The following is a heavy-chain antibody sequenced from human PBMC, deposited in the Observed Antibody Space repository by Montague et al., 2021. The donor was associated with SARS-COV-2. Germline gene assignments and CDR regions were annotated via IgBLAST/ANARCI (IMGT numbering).Heavy chain of an antibody. D-gene: IGHD3-9*01. CDR1: GASFSGYY. V-gene: IGHV4-34*01. J-gene: IGHJ6*02. Sequence: SETLSLTCAVYGASFSGYYWSWIRQPPGRGLQWIGEINHSGSTNYNPSLKGRVTISVDTAVYYCARGQNFDWLLSLYYGMDVWGQGTTVTVSS. CDR3: V. CDR2: INHSGST.